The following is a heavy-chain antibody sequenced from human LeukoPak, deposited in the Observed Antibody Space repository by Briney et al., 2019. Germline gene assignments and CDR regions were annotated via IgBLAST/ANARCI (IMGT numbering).Heavy chain of an antibody. CDR2: IRSEANNFAT. CDR3: TRASQDSSSGRFEY. J-gene: IGHJ4*02. CDR1: GFTFSGSA. D-gene: IGHD6-25*01. Sequence: PGGSLRLSRAASGFTFSGSAMHWVRQASGEGRECVGRIRSEANNFATTYAASVKGRFTISRDDSNTTAYLEMNSLKPDDTAVYYCTRASQDSSSGRFEYWGQGTLVTVSS. V-gene: IGHV3-73*01.